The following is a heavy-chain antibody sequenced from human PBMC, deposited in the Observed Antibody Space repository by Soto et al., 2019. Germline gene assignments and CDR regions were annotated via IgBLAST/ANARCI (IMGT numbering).Heavy chain of an antibody. CDR2: ISGSGGST. D-gene: IGHD4-17*01. CDR1: GFTFSSYA. J-gene: IGHJ5*02. V-gene: IGHV3-23*01. CDR3: AKSTDYGGNSEVDP. Sequence: TGGSLRLSCAASGFTFSSYAMSWVRQAPGKGLEWVSAISGSGGSTYYADSVKGRFTISRDNSKNTLYLQMNSLRAEDTAVYYCAKSTDYGGNSEVDPWGQGTLVTVSS.